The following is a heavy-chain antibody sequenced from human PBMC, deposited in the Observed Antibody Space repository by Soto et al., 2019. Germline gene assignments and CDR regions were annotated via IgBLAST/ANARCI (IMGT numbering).Heavy chain of an antibody. CDR3: ARDRTISSSWYGMYYYYGMDV. Sequence: GSLRLSCAASGFTFSSYSMNWVRQAPGKGLEWVSSISSSSSYIYYADSVKGRFTISRDNAKNSLYLQMNSLRAEDTAVYYCARDRTISSSWYGMYYYYGMDVWGQGTTVTVSS. CDR2: ISSSSSYI. CDR1: GFTFSSYS. J-gene: IGHJ6*02. D-gene: IGHD6-13*01. V-gene: IGHV3-21*01.